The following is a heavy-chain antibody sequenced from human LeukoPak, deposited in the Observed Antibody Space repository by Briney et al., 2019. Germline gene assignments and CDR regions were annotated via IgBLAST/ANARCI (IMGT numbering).Heavy chain of an antibody. CDR1: GFTFSSYG. D-gene: IGHD2-15*01. V-gene: IGHV3-21*01. J-gene: IGHJ4*02. Sequence: GGSLRLSCAASGFTFSSYGMHWVRQAPGKGLEWVSSISSSSSYIYYADSVKGRFTISRDNAKNSLYLQMNSLRAEDTAVYSCARDSLRYCSGDSCYYNYWGQGTLVTVSS. CDR2: ISSSSSYI. CDR3: ARDSLRYCSGDSCYYNY.